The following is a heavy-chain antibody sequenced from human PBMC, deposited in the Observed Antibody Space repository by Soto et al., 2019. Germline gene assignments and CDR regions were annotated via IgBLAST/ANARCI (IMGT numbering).Heavy chain of an antibody. D-gene: IGHD3-22*01. CDR2: VSTNNANT. CDR1: GYTFSAYG. V-gene: IGHV1-18*01. J-gene: IGHJ4*02. CDR3: ARELNTDSSAYYSFAY. Sequence: QVQLVQSGPEVKMPGASVRVSCKTSGYTFSAYGLAWLRQAPGQRPEWMGWVSTNNANTNYAQRFQDRVTMTTDTSTTTTYMELRSLRSDDTAVYYCARELNTDSSAYYSFAYWGQGTLVTVSS.